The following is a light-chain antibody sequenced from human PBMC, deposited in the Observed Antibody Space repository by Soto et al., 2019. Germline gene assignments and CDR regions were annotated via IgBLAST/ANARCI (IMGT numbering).Light chain of an antibody. J-gene: IGKJ3*01. CDR2: SAS. Sequence: DIQITQSPSSLSASVGDRVTVTCRAGQSISRYLNWYQQRQGKAPKLLIYSASTLQTGVPSRFSGRGSGTDFTLTISSLQPEDFETYYCQQSYNGPFTFGPGTKVDIK. CDR1: QSISRY. V-gene: IGKV1-39*01. CDR3: QQSYNGPFT.